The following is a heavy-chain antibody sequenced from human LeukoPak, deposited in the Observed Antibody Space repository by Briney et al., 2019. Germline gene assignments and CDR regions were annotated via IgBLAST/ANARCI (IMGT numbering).Heavy chain of an antibody. CDR1: GGTFSSYA. Sequence: SVKVSCKASGGTFSSYAISWVRQAPGQGLEWMGRIIPILGIANYAQKFQGRVTTTADKSTSTAYMELSSLRSEDTAVYYCAREWELGWFDPWGQGTLVTVSS. CDR3: AREWELGWFDP. CDR2: IIPILGIA. J-gene: IGHJ5*02. D-gene: IGHD1-26*01. V-gene: IGHV1-69*04.